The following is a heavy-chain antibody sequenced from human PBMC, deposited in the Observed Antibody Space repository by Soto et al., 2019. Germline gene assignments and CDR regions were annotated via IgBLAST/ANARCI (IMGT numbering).Heavy chain of an antibody. CDR1: GITISNYP. Sequence: EVQLLESGGGLVQPGGSLRLSCAASGITISNYPMSWVRQAPGKGLDWVSGISGSGDRTYYADSAKGRFTISKDISKYPLSLQLDSLGVEDTAVYFCVKDDGGYPSTAPHWGQGTLVTFSS. CDR2: ISGSGDRT. D-gene: IGHD3-22*01. J-gene: IGHJ4*02. CDR3: VKDDGGYPSTAPH. V-gene: IGHV3-23*01.